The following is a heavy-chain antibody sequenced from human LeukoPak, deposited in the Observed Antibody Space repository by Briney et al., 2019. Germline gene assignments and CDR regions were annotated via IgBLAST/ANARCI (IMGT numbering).Heavy chain of an antibody. Sequence: ASVKVSCKASGYTFTGYYIHWVRQAPGQGLEWMGWINPHSGDTNYAQKFRGRVTMTRDTSISTAYMELSRLRSDDTAMFYCARGLHIDYWGQGTLVTVPS. CDR2: INPHSGDT. J-gene: IGHJ4*02. V-gene: IGHV1-2*02. CDR3: ARGLHIDY. CDR1: GYTFTGYY.